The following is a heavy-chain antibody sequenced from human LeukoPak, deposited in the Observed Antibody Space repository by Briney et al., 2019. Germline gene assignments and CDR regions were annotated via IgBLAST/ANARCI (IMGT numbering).Heavy chain of an antibody. J-gene: IGHJ5*02. CDR1: GYSITSGYY. V-gene: IGHV4-38-2*01. CDR2: IHHTRST. D-gene: IGHD4/OR15-4a*01. Sequence: KTSETLSLTCAVSGYSITSGYYWGWIRQPPGKGLEWIGSIHHTRSTYSNPSLKSRVTILVDTSKNQFSPRLKSVTAADTAMYYCARVLTTWWFDPWGQGTLVTVSS. CDR3: ARVLTTWWFDP.